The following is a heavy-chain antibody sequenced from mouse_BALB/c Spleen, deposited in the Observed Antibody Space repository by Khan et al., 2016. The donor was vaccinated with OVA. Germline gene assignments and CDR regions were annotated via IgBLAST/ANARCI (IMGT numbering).Heavy chain of an antibody. J-gene: IGHJ3*01. CDR2: VNTYYGDA. Sequence: QVRLQQSGAELVRPGVSVKISCKGSGYTFTDYTMHWVKQSHAKSIEWIGVVNTYYGDATYNQKFKGKATMTVDKSSTTASRELARLTSEDSAIYYCARRGGGRWFAYWGQGTLVTVSA. CDR3: ARRGGGRWFAY. V-gene: IGHV1S137*01. CDR1: GYTFTDYT.